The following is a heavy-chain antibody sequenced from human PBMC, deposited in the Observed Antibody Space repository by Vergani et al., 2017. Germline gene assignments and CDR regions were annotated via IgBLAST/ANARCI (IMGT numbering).Heavy chain of an antibody. J-gene: IGHJ4*02. CDR2: IYWDDDK. Sequence: QVTLKESGPVLVKPTQTLTLTCTFSGFSLSTSGVGVGWIRQPPGKALEWLALIYWDDDKRYSPSLKSRLTITKDTSKNQVVLTMTNMDPVDTATYYCAHRXGYYDILTGYRGVDYFDYWGQGTLVTVSS. V-gene: IGHV2-5*02. CDR3: AHRXGYYDILTGYRGVDYFDY. D-gene: IGHD3-9*01. CDR1: GFSLSTSGVG.